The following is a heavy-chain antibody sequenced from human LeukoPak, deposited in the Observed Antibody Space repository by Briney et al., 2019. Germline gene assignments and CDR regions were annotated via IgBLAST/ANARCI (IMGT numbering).Heavy chain of an antibody. CDR2: IYWNGDIT. CDR3: AELGITMIGGV. CDR1: GFTFDDYA. Sequence: GGSLRLSCAASGFTFDDYAMSWVRQVPGEGLEWVSGIYWNGDITVYADSVKGRFTISRDNAKNSLYLQMNSLRAEDTAVYYCAELGITMIGGVWGKGTTVTISS. J-gene: IGHJ6*04. V-gene: IGHV3-20*04. D-gene: IGHD3-10*02.